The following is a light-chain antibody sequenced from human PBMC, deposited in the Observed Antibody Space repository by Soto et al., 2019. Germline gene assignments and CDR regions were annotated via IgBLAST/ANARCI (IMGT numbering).Light chain of an antibody. CDR2: KAS. CDR3: QQYTSYSEA. CDR1: QTISSW. Sequence: DIQMTQSPSTLSGSVGXRVTITCRASQTISSWLAWYQQKPGKAPKLLIYKASTLKSGVPSRFSGSGSGTEFTLTISSLQPDDFATYYCQQYTSYSEAFGQGTKV. J-gene: IGKJ1*01. V-gene: IGKV1-5*03.